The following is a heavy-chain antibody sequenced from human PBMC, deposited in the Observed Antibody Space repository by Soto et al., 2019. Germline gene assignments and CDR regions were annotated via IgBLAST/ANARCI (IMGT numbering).Heavy chain of an antibody. V-gene: IGHV1-69*01. Sequence: QVQLVQSGAEVNKPGSSVKVSCKASGDAFSNYIVDWVRQAPGQGLEWMGGIIPMFGTPKYAETFQDRVTISADVSKATEYMELPSLRVDAPAVYYCARGRDQPPVGLYFDSWGEGTRVTVAS. CDR2: IIPMFGTP. D-gene: IGHD1-26*01. CDR1: GDAFSNYI. CDR3: ARGRDQPPVGLYFDS. J-gene: IGHJ4*02.